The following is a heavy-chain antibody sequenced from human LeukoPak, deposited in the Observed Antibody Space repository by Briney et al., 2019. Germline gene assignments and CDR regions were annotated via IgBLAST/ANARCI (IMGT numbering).Heavy chain of an antibody. D-gene: IGHD6-25*01. CDR2: IYYSGST. J-gene: IGHJ4*02. CDR1: GGSISSSSYY. Sequence: SETLSLTCTVSGGSISSSSYYWGWIRQPPGKGLEWIGSIYYSGSTYHNPSLKSRVTISVDTSKNQFSLKLSSVTAADTAVYYCARVGYSSGWNYFDYWGQGTLVTVSS. V-gene: IGHV4-39*07. CDR3: ARVGYSSGWNYFDY.